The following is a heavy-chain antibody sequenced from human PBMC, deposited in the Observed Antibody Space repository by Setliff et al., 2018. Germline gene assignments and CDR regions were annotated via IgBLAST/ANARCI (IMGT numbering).Heavy chain of an antibody. CDR1: GFTFSDAW. CDR2: IKSKANGGTA. Sequence: PGGSLRLSCAASGFTFSDAWMNWVRQAPGKGLEWVGRIKSKANGGTADFAAPVKGRFTISRDDSKNTMSLQMNSLKTEGTAVYFCATRLGDFWGQGTLVTVSS. CDR3: ATRLGDF. V-gene: IGHV3-15*01. J-gene: IGHJ4*02.